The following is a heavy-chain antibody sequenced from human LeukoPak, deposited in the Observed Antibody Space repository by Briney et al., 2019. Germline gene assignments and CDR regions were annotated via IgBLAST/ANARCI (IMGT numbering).Heavy chain of an antibody. Sequence: GGSLRLSCAASGFTFSSYAMHWVRQAPGKGLEYVSAISSNGGSTYYANSVKGRFTISRDNSKNTLYLQMNSLRAEDTAVYYCAKDQSSGYYKTFDYWGQGTLVTVSS. J-gene: IGHJ4*02. D-gene: IGHD3-22*01. CDR1: GFTFSSYA. V-gene: IGHV3-64*01. CDR3: AKDQSSGYYKTFDY. CDR2: ISSNGGST.